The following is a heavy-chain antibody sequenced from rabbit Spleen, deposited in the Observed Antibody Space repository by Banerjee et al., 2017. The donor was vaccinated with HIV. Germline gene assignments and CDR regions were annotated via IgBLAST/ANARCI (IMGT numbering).Heavy chain of an antibody. CDR3: AKDLTDVIGWNFGL. CDR1: GFSFSSSDY. J-gene: IGHJ6*01. Sequence: QSLEESGGDLVKPEGSLTLTCTASGFSFSSSDYMCWVRQAPGKGLEWIACIAGSSSGFTYSATWAKGRFTCSKTSSTTVTLQMTSLTAADTATYFCAKDLTDVIGWNFGLWGPGTLVTVS. CDR2: IAGSSSGFT. D-gene: IGHD1-1*01. V-gene: IGHV1S40*01.